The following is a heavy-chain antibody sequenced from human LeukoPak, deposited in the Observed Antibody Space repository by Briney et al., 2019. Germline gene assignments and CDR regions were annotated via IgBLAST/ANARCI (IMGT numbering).Heavy chain of an antibody. V-gene: IGHV4-34*01. CDR2: IHHTGAT. CDR1: GGSLSGYF. CDR3: ARGRLDYYYMDV. J-gene: IGHJ6*03. Sequence: SEPLSLTCAVYGGSLSGYFWSWIRQPPGKGLEWIGEIHHTGATNYKPSLKSRVSISLDMSKNQLSLEMRSVTAADTAVYYCARGRLDYYYMDVWGRGTTVTVSS. D-gene: IGHD3-9*01.